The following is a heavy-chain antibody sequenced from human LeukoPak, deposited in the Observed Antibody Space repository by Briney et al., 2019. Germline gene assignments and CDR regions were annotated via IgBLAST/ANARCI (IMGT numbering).Heavy chain of an antibody. Sequence: ASEKVSYKASGYTFTGYYMHWVRQPPGQRLEWMGWINPNSGGTNYAQKFQVRVTMTRDTSISTAYMELSRLRSDDTAVYYCATDYYDSSGYYWWDYWGQGTLVTVSS. CDR1: GYTFTGYY. D-gene: IGHD3-22*01. CDR2: INPNSGGT. CDR3: ATDYYDSSGYYWWDY. V-gene: IGHV1-2*02. J-gene: IGHJ4*02.